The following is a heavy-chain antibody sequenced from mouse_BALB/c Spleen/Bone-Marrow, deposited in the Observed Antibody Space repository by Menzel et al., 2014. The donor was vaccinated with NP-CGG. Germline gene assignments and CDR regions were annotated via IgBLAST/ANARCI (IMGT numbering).Heavy chain of an antibody. V-gene: IGHV5-6-3*01. CDR1: GFTFSSYG. CDR2: INSNGGST. CDR3: ARERYYGNGRIFEY. Sequence: VMLVESGGGLVQPGGSLKLSCAASGFTFSSYGMSWVRQTPDKRLELVATINSNGGSTYYPDSVKGRFTISRDNAKNPLYLQMSSLKSEDPAMYYCARERYYGNGRIFEYWGQGTTLTVSS. D-gene: IGHD1-1*01. J-gene: IGHJ2*01.